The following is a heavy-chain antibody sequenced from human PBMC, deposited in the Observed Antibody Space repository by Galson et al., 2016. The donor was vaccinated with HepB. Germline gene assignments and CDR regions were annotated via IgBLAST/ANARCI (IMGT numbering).Heavy chain of an antibody. D-gene: IGHD3-9*01. Sequence: ETLSLTCTVSGASIKSHYWSWIRQPAGRGLEWIGRVHISGNTNYNPSLKSRLALSIDTTNNRFSLNLTSVTAADTAFYYCARVGTTYYDILTGAGDAFDLWGHGRMVTVSS. V-gene: IGHV4-4*07. CDR1: GASIKSHY. J-gene: IGHJ3*01. CDR2: VHISGNT. CDR3: ARVGTTYYDILTGAGDAFDL.